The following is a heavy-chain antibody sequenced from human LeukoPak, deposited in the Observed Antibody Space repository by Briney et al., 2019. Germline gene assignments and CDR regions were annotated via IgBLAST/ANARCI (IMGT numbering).Heavy chain of an antibody. D-gene: IGHD4-17*01. CDR3: ARTSVNSLWDDAFDI. J-gene: IGHJ3*02. CDR1: EFIFSKYW. Sequence: GGSLRLSCEASEFIFSKYWMSWVHQAPEKGLEWVARINQDGTEKYSVDSVKGRFTISRDNAKNSLYLQINNVKAEDTAVYYCARTSVNSLWDDAFDIRGQGTMVTVSS. CDR2: INQDGTEK. V-gene: IGHV3-7*05.